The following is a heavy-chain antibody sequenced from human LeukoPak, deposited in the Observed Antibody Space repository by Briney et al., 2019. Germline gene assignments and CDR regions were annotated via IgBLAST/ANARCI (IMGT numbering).Heavy chain of an antibody. CDR2: VFNNGGT. J-gene: IGHJ4*02. CDR1: GGSIGSYH. D-gene: IGHD5-12*01. Sequence: SETLSLTCSVSGGSIGSYHWNWIRQPSGKGLEWIGIVFNNGGTKHNPSLKSRVAISVDTSKNQFALKLSSVSAADTAVYYCVASYGGYVLDYWGQGALVIVSS. V-gene: IGHV4-59*01. CDR3: VASYGGYVLDY.